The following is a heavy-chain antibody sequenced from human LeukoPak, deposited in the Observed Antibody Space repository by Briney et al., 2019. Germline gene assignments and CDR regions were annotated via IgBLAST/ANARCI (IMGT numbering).Heavy chain of an antibody. Sequence: GGSLRFSCAASGFTFDDYAMHWVRQAPGKGLEWVSGISWNSGSIGYADSVKGRFTISRDNAKNSLYLQMNSLRAEDTALYYCAKAFVEMATMIDYWGQGTLVTVSS. CDR3: AKAFVEMATMIDY. V-gene: IGHV3-9*01. CDR1: GFTFDDYA. CDR2: ISWNSGSI. J-gene: IGHJ4*02. D-gene: IGHD5-24*01.